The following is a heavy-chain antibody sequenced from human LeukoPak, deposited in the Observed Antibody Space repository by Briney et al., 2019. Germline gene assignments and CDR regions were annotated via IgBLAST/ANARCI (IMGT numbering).Heavy chain of an antibody. Sequence: ASVKVSCKASGGTFSSYAISWVRQAPGQGLEWMGWINPNSGGTNYAQKFQGRVTMTRDTSISTAYMELSRLRSDDTAVYYCARGGDIVVVVAARSPPYYMDVWGKGTTVTVSS. J-gene: IGHJ6*03. CDR1: GGTFSSYA. CDR2: INPNSGGT. CDR3: ARGGDIVVVVAARSPPYYMDV. V-gene: IGHV1-2*02. D-gene: IGHD2-15*01.